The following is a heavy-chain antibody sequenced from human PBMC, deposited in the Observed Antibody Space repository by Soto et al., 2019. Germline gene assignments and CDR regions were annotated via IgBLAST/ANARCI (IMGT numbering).Heavy chain of an antibody. J-gene: IGHJ4*02. CDR3: ATSYSSSGYFDY. V-gene: IGHV3-21*01. CDR2: ISSSSSYI. Sequence: GGSLRLSCAASGFTFSSYSMNWVRQAPGKGLEWVSSISSSSSYIYYADSVKGRFTISRDNAKNSLYLQMNSLRAEDNAVYYYATSYSSSGYFDYWGQGTLVTVSS. CDR1: GFTFSSYS. D-gene: IGHD6-13*01.